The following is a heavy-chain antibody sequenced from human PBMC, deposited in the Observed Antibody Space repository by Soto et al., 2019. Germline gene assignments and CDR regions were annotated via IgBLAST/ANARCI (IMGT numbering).Heavy chain of an antibody. CDR3: ARDLVYSSLYYFDY. J-gene: IGHJ4*02. CDR1: GRTFSSYA. Sequence: SVNVSCKASGRTFSSYAISWVRQDPAHGLEWMGGIIPIFGTANYAQKFQGRVTITADESTSTAYMELSSLRSEDTAVYYCARDLVYSSLYYFDYWGQGTLVTVSS. D-gene: IGHD6-6*01. V-gene: IGHV1-69*13. CDR2: IIPIFGTA.